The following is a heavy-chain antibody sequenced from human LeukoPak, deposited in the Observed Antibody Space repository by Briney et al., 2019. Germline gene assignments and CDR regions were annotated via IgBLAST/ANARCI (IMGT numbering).Heavy chain of an antibody. CDR1: GFTFNNYA. J-gene: IGHJ6*03. Sequence: GGSLRLSCAASGFTFNNYAMSWVRQAPGMGLECLSYVSGSGGATYYAASVKGRFTISRDNYKNTVYLQMGSLRAEDTAVYYCAKNRGGTYKYYMDVWGNGTTVTVSS. CDR3: AKNRGGTYKYYMDV. CDR2: VSGSGGAT. D-gene: IGHD1-1*01. V-gene: IGHV3-23*01.